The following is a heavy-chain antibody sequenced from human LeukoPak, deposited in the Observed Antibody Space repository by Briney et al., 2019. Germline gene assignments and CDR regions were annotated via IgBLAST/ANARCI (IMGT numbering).Heavy chain of an antibody. CDR3: AGSRIGYSDSSGFFDS. Sequence: SQTLSLTCTVSGASISSGGYYWSWIRQHPGKGLEWIGYIHDSGSTHSSPSLKSRVTISVDTSKNEFSLRLSSVTAADTAVYYGAGSRIGYSDSSGFFDSWGQGTLVTVSS. J-gene: IGHJ4*02. CDR2: IHDSGST. CDR1: GASISSGGYY. D-gene: IGHD3-22*01. V-gene: IGHV4-31*03.